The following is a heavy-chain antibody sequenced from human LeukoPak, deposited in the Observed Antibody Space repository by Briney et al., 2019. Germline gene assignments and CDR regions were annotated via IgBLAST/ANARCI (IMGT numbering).Heavy chain of an antibody. CDR2: ISDYNGAT. D-gene: IGHD6-19*01. CDR3: ARDPSNTSGRYQYFDV. J-gene: IGHJ2*01. Sequence: ASVKVSCKASGYTFTHHGITWLPQAPGQGLERMGWISDYNGATIYAQTVQGRITTTTDSTTSTAYMELRSLTSDDTAVYYCARDPSNTSGRYQYFDVWGRGTRVTVSS. CDR1: GYTFTHHG. V-gene: IGHV1-18*01.